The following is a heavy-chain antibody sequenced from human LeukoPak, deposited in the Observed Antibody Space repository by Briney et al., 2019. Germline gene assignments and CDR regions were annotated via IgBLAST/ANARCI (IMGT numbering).Heavy chain of an antibody. V-gene: IGHV3-23*01. CDR1: GFTFSRYA. J-gene: IGHJ4*02. Sequence: GSLRLSCAASGFTFSRYAMSWVRQAPGKGLEWVSDISGSAGSTYYADSVKGRFTISRDNSKSTLYLQMNSLRAEDTAVYYCAKLGGSSRSGYYFEYWGQGTLVTVSS. CDR3: AKLGGSSRSGYYFEY. D-gene: IGHD6-6*01. CDR2: ISGSAGST.